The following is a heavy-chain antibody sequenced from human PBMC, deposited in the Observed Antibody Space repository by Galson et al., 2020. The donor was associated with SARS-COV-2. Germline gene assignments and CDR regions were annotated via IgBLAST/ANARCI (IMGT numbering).Heavy chain of an antibody. J-gene: IGHJ5*02. D-gene: IGHD2-15*01. CDR2: IYTGGST. CDR3: ARLGDCSGGTCYSRGYNWFDP. CDR1: GDFITSDHYC. V-gene: IGHV4-61*02. Sequence: SETLSLTCTVSGDFITSDHYCWGWVRQPAGKGLEWIGRIYTGGSTNYSPSLQNRVTISVDTSKNQFSLKLSSVTAADTAVYYCARLGDCSGGTCYSRGYNWFDPWGQGTLVTVSS.